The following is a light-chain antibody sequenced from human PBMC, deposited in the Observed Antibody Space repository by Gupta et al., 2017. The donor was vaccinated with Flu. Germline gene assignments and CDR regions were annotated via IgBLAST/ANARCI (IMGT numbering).Light chain of an antibody. CDR3: SSYASSDIYL. CDR1: SSDVGSYSV. Sequence: HSALPQPASVSGSPGQSITISCTGTSSDVGSYSVVSWYQQHPGKAPNVIIYEGTKRPSGVSSRFSGSKSGNTASLTVSGLQAEDEADYYCSSYASSDIYLFGTGTKVTVL. CDR2: EGT. V-gene: IGLV2-23*01. J-gene: IGLJ1*01.